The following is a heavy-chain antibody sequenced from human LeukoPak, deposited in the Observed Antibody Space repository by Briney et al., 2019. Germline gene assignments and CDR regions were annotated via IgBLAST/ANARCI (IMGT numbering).Heavy chain of an antibody. D-gene: IGHD2-15*01. CDR2: ISWDGGST. V-gene: IGHV3-43D*04. CDR3: AKDGDCSGGSCYYYYYYYMDV. Sequence: QPGGSLRLSCAASGFTFDDYAMHWVRQALGKGLEWVSLISWDGGSTYYADSVKGRFTISRDNSKNSLYLQMNSLRAEDTALYYCAKDGDCSGGSCYYYYYYYMDVWGKGTTVTVSS. CDR1: GFTFDDYA. J-gene: IGHJ6*03.